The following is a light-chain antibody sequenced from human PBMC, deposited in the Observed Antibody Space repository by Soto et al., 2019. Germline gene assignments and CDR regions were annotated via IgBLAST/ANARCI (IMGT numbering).Light chain of an antibody. Sequence: QSALTQPPSASGSPGQSVTISCTGTSNDVGAYNFISWYQQHPGKAPKLMIYEVNKRPSGVPDRFSGSKSGNTASLTVSGLQAEDEADYYCSSYTSSSTVVFGGGTKLTVL. V-gene: IGLV2-8*01. J-gene: IGLJ2*01. CDR3: SSYTSSSTVV. CDR2: EVN. CDR1: SNDVGAYNF.